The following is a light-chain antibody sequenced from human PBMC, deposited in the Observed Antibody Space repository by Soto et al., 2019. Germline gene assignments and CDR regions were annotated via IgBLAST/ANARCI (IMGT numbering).Light chain of an antibody. V-gene: IGKV3-15*01. Sequence: EIVMTQSPDTLSASPGERATLSCRASQSIDSKLAWYQQKPGQAPRLLIYDASTRATGIPARFSGSGSGTEFTLTISSLQSEDFAIYYCQQYKNWPPMYTFGQGTKLEI. CDR2: DAS. CDR1: QSIDSK. J-gene: IGKJ2*01. CDR3: QQYKNWPPMYT.